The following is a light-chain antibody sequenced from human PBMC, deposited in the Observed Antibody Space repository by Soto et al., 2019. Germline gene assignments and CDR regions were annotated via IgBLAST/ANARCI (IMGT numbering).Light chain of an antibody. Sequence: DIQMPQSPSSLSASVGDRVTITCRASQGIRTDLGWYQQKPGQAPQRLIYAASSLQSGVPSRFRGSGSGTAFSLTGSSLQPEDVATYDWLQHNSYPYTVGQGTKLEIK. V-gene: IGKV1-17*01. CDR1: QGIRTD. J-gene: IGKJ2*01. CDR3: LQHNSYPYT. CDR2: AAS.